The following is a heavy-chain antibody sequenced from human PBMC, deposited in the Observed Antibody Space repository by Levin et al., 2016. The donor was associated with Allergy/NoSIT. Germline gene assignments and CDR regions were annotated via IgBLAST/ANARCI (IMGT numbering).Heavy chain of an antibody. V-gene: IGHV3-74*01. CDR3: AGGGDYYGMDI. D-gene: IGHD2-15*01. Sequence: VRQAPGKGLVWVSRVKSDGSITNYADSVKGRFTISRDNAKNTLYLQMNSLRAEDTAVYYCAGGGDYYGMDIWGQGTMVTVSS. J-gene: IGHJ6*02. CDR2: VKSDGSIT.